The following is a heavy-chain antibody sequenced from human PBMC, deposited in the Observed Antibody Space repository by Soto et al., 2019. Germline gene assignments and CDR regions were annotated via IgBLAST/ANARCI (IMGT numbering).Heavy chain of an antibody. Sequence: ASVKVSCKASGYTFTSYAIHWVRQAPGPRLEWMGWINAGNGNTQYSQKFQGRVTITRDTSASIAYMELRSLRSDDTAVYYCARTTEGMWSDYWGQGTPVTVSS. CDR1: GYTFTSYA. V-gene: IGHV1-3*01. CDR2: INAGNGNT. J-gene: IGHJ4*02. CDR3: ARTTEGMWSDY. D-gene: IGHD4-17*01.